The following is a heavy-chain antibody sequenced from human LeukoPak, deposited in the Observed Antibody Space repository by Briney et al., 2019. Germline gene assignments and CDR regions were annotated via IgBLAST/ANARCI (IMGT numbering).Heavy chain of an antibody. CDR1: GFTFSSYS. Sequence: PGGSLRLSCAASGFTFSSYSMNWVRQAPGKGLEWVSSISSSSSYIYYADSVKGRFTISRDNAKNSLYLQMNSLRAEDTAVYYCAKDHEYFDWSNGFDPWGQGTLVTVSS. V-gene: IGHV3-21*04. CDR2: ISSSSSYI. D-gene: IGHD3-9*01. J-gene: IGHJ5*02. CDR3: AKDHEYFDWSNGFDP.